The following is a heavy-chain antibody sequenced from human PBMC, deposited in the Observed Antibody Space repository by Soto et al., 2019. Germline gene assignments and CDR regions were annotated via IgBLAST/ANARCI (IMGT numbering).Heavy chain of an antibody. CDR2: IIPIFPTP. V-gene: IGHV1-69*12. J-gene: IGHJ6*02. CDR1: GGSFRTNA. D-gene: IGHD1-1*01. CDR3: ASDRARVHVGGNYYCNRDL. Sequence: QVQLVQSGAEVKKPGSSVKISCKASGGSFRTNAFSWVRQAPGQGLEWMGGIIPIFPTPDYAQKFQGRVTISADESTTKTYMELSSVRSEDTATYTCASDRARVHVGGNYYCNRDLWGQGTTVTVCS.